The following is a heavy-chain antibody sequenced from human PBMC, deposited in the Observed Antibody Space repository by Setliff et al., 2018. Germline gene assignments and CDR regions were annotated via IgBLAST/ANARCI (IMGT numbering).Heavy chain of an antibody. CDR1: GYLLTSYG. CDR2: ISPYNGHT. CDR3: ARDPLYRENLSRVFDF. D-gene: IGHD3-16*02. V-gene: IGHV1-18*04. J-gene: IGHJ3*01. Sequence: GASVKVSCKTSGYLLTSYGLTWVRQAPGQGLDWLGWISPYNGHTNYAQNLQGRVTMTTDTSTNTAYMEMRGLRSDDTAVYYCARDPLYRENLSRVFDFWGQGTMVTVSS.